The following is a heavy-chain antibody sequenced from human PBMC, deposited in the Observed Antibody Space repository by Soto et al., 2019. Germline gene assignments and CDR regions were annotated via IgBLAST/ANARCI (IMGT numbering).Heavy chain of an antibody. CDR2: IIPIFGTA. D-gene: IGHD1-26*01. Sequence: SVKVSCKASGGTLSSYAISWVRQAPGQGLEWMGGIIPIFGTANYAQKFQGRVTITADESTSTAYMELSSLRSEDTAVYYCARREALSWELAAFDIWGQGTMVTVSS. V-gene: IGHV1-69*13. CDR1: GGTLSSYA. J-gene: IGHJ3*02. CDR3: ARREALSWELAAFDI.